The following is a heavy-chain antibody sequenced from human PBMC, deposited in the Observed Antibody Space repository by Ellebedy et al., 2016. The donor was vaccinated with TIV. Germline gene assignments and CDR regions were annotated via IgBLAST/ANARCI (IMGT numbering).Heavy chain of an antibody. D-gene: IGHD2-15*01. CDR2: IYYSGST. Sequence: SETLSLTXTVSGGSISSYYWSWIRQPAGKGLEWIGYIYYSGSTYYNPSLKSRVTISVDTSKNQFSLKLSSVTAADTAVYYCARGGRSGGSLKLYMDVWGQGTTVTVSS. CDR3: ARGGRSGGSLKLYMDV. CDR1: GGSISSYY. V-gene: IGHV4-59*06. J-gene: IGHJ6*02.